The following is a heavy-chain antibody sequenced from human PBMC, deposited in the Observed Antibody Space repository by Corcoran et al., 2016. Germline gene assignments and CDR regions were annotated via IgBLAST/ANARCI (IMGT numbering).Heavy chain of an antibody. CDR2: INPNSGGT. CDR3: ARDLVDTSMVGYFDY. D-gene: IGHD5-18*01. J-gene: IGHJ4*02. V-gene: IGHV1-2*02. Sequence: QVQLVQSGAEVKKSGASVKVSCKASGYIFTGYYIHWVRQAPGQGLEWVGWINPNSGGTKYAQKFQGRVTMTRDTSINTAYMELSMLTSDYTAVYYWARDLVDTSMVGYFDYWGQGTLVTVSS. CDR1: GYIFTGYY.